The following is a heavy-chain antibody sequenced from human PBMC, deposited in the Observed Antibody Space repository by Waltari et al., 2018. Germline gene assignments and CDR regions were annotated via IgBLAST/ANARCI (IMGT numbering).Heavy chain of an antibody. D-gene: IGHD3-9*01. CDR2: ITYDGRTK. CDR1: RFTVSNHA. Sequence: EVHLLESGGGLLQPGGFLSLSFAASRFTVSNHAISGVRQAPGKGLEWVSVITYDGRTKYSADSVRDRFTISRDNSRNTLYLEMNSLRAEDTAVYYCARDWRRSLDFFGWLLFALDFWGQGTLVAVSS. V-gene: IGHV3-23*01. J-gene: IGHJ4*02. CDR3: ARDWRRSLDFFGWLLFALDF.